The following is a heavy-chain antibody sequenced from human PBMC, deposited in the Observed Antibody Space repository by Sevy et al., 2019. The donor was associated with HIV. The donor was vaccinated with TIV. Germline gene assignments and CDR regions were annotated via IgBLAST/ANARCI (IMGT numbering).Heavy chain of an antibody. J-gene: IGHJ6*03. CDR1: GFTFSSYA. Sequence: GGSLRLSCAASGFTFSSYARHWVRQAPGKGLEWVAVISYDGSNKYYADSVKGRFTISRDNSKNTLYLQMNSLRAEDTAVYYCARDERIAGGRYYYYYYMDVWGKGTTVTVSS. D-gene: IGHD6-13*01. V-gene: IGHV3-30-3*01. CDR2: ISYDGSNK. CDR3: ARDERIAGGRYYYYYYMDV.